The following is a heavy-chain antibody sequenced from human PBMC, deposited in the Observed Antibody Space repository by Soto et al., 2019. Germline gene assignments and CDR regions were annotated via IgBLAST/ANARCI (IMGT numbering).Heavy chain of an antibody. V-gene: IGHV3-66*01. CDR2: IYSGGST. Sequence: GGSLRLSCAASGFTVSSNYMSWVRQAPGKGLEWVSVIYSGGSTYYADSVKGRFTISRDNSKNTLYLQMNSLRAEDTAVYYCASGYCSGGSCYVFNYWGQGTLVTVSS. CDR1: GFTVSSNY. CDR3: ASGYCSGGSCYVFNY. J-gene: IGHJ4*02. D-gene: IGHD2-15*01.